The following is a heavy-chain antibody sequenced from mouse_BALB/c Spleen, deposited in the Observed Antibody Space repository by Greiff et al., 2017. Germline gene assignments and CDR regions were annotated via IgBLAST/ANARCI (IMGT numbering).Heavy chain of an antibody. D-gene: IGHD2-14*01. V-gene: IGHV5-6-5*01. CDR1: GFTFSSYG. CDR2: ISSGGST. CDR3: ARGDYRYEGYYAMDY. J-gene: IGHJ4*01. Sequence: DVMLVESGGDLVKPGGSLKLSCAASGFTFSSYGMSWVRQTPDKRLEWVASISSGGSTYYPDSVKGRFTISRDNARNILYLQMSSLRSEDTAMYYCARGDYRYEGYYAMDYWGQGTSVTVSS.